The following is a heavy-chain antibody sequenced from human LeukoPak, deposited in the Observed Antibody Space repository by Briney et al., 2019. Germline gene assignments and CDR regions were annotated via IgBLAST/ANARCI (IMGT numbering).Heavy chain of an antibody. CDR1: GFTFSSYA. J-gene: IGHJ4*02. Sequence: PGGSLRLSCAAAGFTFSSYAMSWARQAPGKGLEWVSAISGSGGSTYYADSVKGRFTISRDNSKNTLYLQMNSLRAEDTAVYYCAKDLIARGYSYEFDYWGQGTLVTVSS. D-gene: IGHD5-18*01. CDR3: AKDLIARGYSYEFDY. CDR2: ISGSGGST. V-gene: IGHV3-23*01.